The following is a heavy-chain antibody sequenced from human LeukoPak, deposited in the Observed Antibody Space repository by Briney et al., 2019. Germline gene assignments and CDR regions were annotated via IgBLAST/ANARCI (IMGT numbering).Heavy chain of an antibody. CDR2: IKQDGSEK. D-gene: IGHD4-17*01. CDR3: ARALVATISSTWTTVTTRGFDY. CDR1: GFTFSSYW. V-gene: IGHV3-7*01. Sequence: GGSLRLSCAASGFTFSSYWMSWVRQAPGKGLEWVANIKQDGSEKYYVDSVKGRFTISRDNAKNSLYLQMNSLRAEDTAVYYWARALVATISSTWTTVTTRGFDYWGQGTLVTVSS. J-gene: IGHJ4*02.